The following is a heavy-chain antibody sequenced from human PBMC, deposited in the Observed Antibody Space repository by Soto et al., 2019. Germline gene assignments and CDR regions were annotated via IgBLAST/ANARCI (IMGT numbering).Heavy chain of an antibody. Sequence: QLQLQESGPGLVKPSETLSLTCTVSGGSISSSSYYWGWIRQPPGKGLEWIGSIYYSGSTYYNPSLKSRVTISVDTSKNPVSLKLSSVTAADTAVYYCARHPPPGYCSGGSCDTSDWYFDLWGRGTLVTVSS. CDR3: ARHPPPGYCSGGSCDTSDWYFDL. CDR1: GGSISSSSYY. D-gene: IGHD2-15*01. J-gene: IGHJ2*01. V-gene: IGHV4-39*01. CDR2: IYYSGST.